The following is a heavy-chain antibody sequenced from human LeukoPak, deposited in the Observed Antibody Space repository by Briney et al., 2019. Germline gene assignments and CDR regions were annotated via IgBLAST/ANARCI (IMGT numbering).Heavy chain of an antibody. CDR3: ARDVRDIVVVPAAIGHYYGMDV. Sequence: PGGSLRLSCAASGFTVSDYYMSWIRQAPGKGLEWVSYVSSSSSYTNYADSVKGRFTISRDNAKNSLYLQMNSLRAEDTAVYYCARDVRDIVVVPAAIGHYYGMDVWGKGTTVTVSS. J-gene: IGHJ6*04. D-gene: IGHD2-2*02. V-gene: IGHV3-11*06. CDR1: GFTVSDYY. CDR2: VSSSSSYT.